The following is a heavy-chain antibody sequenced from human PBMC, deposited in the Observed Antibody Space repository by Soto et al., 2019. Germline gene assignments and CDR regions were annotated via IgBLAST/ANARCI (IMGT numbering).Heavy chain of an antibody. CDR3: AREWIDYDSSGYYYVGSVRLFDI. CDR2: IYYSGST. J-gene: IGHJ3*02. CDR1: GGSISSYY. D-gene: IGHD3-22*01. V-gene: IGHV4-59*01. Sequence: SETLSLTCTVSGGSISSYYWSWIRQPPGKGLEWIGYIYYSGSTNYNPSLKSRVTISVDTSKNQFSLKLSSVTAADTAVYYCAREWIDYDSSGYYYVGSVRLFDIWGQGTMVT.